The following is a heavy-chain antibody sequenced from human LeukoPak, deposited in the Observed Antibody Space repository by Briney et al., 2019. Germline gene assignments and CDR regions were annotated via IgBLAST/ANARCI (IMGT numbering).Heavy chain of an antibody. Sequence: GEPLHISSVGSGYSFISYWIAWVRQLPGKGLEWMGIIYPGDSDTTSSPSFQGQVTISADKSISTAYLQWSSLKASDTAIYYCATGYGSGRGAFDMWGQGTMVSVSS. CDR1: GYSFISYW. CDR2: IYPGDSDT. V-gene: IGHV5-51*01. J-gene: IGHJ3*02. CDR3: ATGYGSGRGAFDM. D-gene: IGHD6-19*01.